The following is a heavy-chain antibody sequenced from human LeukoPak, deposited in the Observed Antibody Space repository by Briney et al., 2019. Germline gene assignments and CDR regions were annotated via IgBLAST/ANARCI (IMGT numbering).Heavy chain of an antibody. CDR3: ARLWSFCYDSRGNWFDS. CDR1: GDSMNSNAYW. Sequence: SETLSLTCSVTGDSMNSNAYWWGWVRQPPGKGLEWIGSVSYSGSTNYNPSLKSRVIISVDTSKNQVSLQLSSVTAADTAVYYCARLWSFCYDSRGNWFDSWGQGTLVPVSS. V-gene: IGHV4-39*01. J-gene: IGHJ5*01. CDR2: VSYSGST. D-gene: IGHD3-22*01.